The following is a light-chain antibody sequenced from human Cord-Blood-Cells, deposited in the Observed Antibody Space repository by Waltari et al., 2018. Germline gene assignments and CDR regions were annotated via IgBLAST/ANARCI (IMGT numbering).Light chain of an antibody. V-gene: IGKV3-11*01. CDR3: QQRSNWYT. Sequence: EIVLTPSPATLSVSPGERATLSCRARQNVSSNLAWYQQKPGQAPRLLIYDASNRATGIPARFSVSGSGTDFTLTIISLDTEDFAVYYCQQRSNWYTFGQGTKLEIK. CDR2: DAS. J-gene: IGKJ2*01. CDR1: QNVSSN.